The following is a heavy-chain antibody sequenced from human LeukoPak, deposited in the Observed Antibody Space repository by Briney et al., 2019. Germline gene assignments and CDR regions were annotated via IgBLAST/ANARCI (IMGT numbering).Heavy chain of an antibody. CDR3: ARAFRFLEWWEDYYYMDV. D-gene: IGHD3-3*01. CDR1: GYTFTGYY. V-gene: IGHV1-2*06. CDR2: INPNSGGT. J-gene: IGHJ6*03. Sequence: ASVKVSCKASGYTFTGYYMHWVRQAPGQGLEWMGRINPNSGGTNYAQKFQGRVTMTLETSISTAYMELSRLRSDDTAVYYCARAFRFLEWWEDYYYMDVWGKGTTVTVSS.